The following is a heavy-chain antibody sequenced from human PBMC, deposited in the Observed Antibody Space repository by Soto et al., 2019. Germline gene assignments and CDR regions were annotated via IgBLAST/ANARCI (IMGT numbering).Heavy chain of an antibody. CDR1: GFTFSSYG. CDR3: ARGSRLPRYCSSTSCYRYYYYYGMDV. J-gene: IGHJ6*02. Sequence: GGSLRLSCAASGFTFSSYGMHWVRQAPGKGLEWVAVIWYDGSNKYYADSVKGRFTISRDNSKNTLYLQMNSLRAEDTAVYYCARGSRLPRYCSSTSCYRYYYYYGMDVWGQGTTVTVSS. D-gene: IGHD2-2*01. V-gene: IGHV3-33*01. CDR2: IWYDGSNK.